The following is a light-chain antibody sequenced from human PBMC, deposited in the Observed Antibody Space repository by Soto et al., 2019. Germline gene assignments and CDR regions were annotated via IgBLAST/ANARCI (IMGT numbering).Light chain of an antibody. V-gene: IGKV3-20*01. J-gene: IGKJ1*01. CDR1: QSVSSRS. Sequence: EIVLTQSPGTLSLSPGERATLSCRASQSVSSRSLAWYQQKPGQAPRLLISGASSRAADIPDRFSGSGSGTDFTLTINRLEPEDFAVYYCQQYDSSPGTFGQGTKVDIK. CDR3: QQYDSSPGT. CDR2: GAS.